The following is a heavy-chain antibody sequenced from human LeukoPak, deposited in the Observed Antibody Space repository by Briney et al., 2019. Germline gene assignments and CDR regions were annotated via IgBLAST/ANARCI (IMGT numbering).Heavy chain of an antibody. D-gene: IGHD2-2*01. V-gene: IGHV1-18*01. J-gene: IGHJ6*02. CDR3: ARVAAIVVVPAANSYGMDV. CDR2: ISAYNGNT. Sequence: ASVKVSCKASGYTFTSYGISWVRQAPGQGLEWMGWISAYNGNTNYAQKLQGRVTMTTDISTSTAYMELRSLRSDDTAVYYCARVAAIVVVPAANSYGMDVWGQGTTVTVPS. CDR1: GYTFTSYG.